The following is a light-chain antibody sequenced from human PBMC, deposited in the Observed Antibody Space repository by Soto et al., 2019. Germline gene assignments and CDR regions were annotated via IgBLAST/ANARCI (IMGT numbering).Light chain of an antibody. V-gene: IGLV2-23*02. Sequence: QSALTQPASVPGSPGQSITISCTGSSSDVGRFNFVSWYQQHPGKAPKLLIYEVIKRPSGVSSRFSASKSGNTASLTISGLQAEDEADYYCCSYAYSTTFVFGTGTKVTVL. CDR3: CSYAYSTTFV. J-gene: IGLJ1*01. CDR2: EVI. CDR1: SSDVGRFNF.